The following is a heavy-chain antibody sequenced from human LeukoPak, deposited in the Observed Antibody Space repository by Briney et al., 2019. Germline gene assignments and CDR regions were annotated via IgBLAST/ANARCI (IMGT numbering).Heavy chain of an antibody. CDR3: ARDGYSYGSN. Sequence: GGSLRLSCAASGFTFSSYAMSWVRQAPGKGLEWVSSISSSSSYIYYADSVKGRFTISRDNAKNSLYLQMNSLRAEDTAVYYCARDGYSYGSNWGQGTLVTVSS. CDR1: GFTFSSYA. CDR2: ISSSSSYI. J-gene: IGHJ4*02. V-gene: IGHV3-21*01. D-gene: IGHD5-18*01.